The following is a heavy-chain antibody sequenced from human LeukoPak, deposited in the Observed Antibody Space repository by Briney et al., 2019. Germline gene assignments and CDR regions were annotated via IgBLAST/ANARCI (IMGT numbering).Heavy chain of an antibody. V-gene: IGHV1-2*04. CDR1: GYTFTSYY. J-gene: IGHJ5*02. CDR2: INPNSGGT. CDR3: ARALGTYYYGSGSYTLQGNWFDP. Sequence: ASVKVSCKASGYTFTSYYMHWVRQAPGQGLEWMGWINPNSGGTNYAQKFQGWVTMTRDTSISTAYMELSRLRSDDTAVYYCARALGTYYYGSGSYTLQGNWFDPWGQGTLVTVSS. D-gene: IGHD3-10*01.